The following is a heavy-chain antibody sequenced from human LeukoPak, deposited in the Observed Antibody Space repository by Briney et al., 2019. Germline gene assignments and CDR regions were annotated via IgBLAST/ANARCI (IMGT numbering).Heavy chain of an antibody. D-gene: IGHD6-13*01. Sequence: GGSLRLSCAASGFTFSSYWMYWVRQAPGKGPVWVSRINSDGSTTSYADSVKGRFTISRDNAKNTLYLQMNSLRAEDTAVYYCARYISGAGDYWGQGTLVTVSS. CDR1: GFTFSSYW. CDR3: ARYISGAGDY. V-gene: IGHV3-74*01. J-gene: IGHJ4*02. CDR2: INSDGSTT.